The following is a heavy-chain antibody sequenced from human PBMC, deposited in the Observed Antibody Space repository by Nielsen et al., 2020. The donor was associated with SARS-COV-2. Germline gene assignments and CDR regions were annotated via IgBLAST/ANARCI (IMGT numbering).Heavy chain of an antibody. CDR3: VRVRDDGHYYDSGPFDY. V-gene: IGHV3-74*01. CDR2: INTDGSRT. D-gene: IGHD3-10*01. Sequence: GGSLRLSCAGSGFTFSSYYLNWVRQAAGKGLMWVSRINTDGSRTAYADSVKGRFTISRDNARDTVYLQLNSLSADDTAVYYCVRVRDDGHYYDSGPFDYWGQGALVTVSS. CDR1: GFTFSSYY. J-gene: IGHJ4*02.